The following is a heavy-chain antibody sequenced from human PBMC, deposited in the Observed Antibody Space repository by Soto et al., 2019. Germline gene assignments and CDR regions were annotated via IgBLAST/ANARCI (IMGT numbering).Heavy chain of an antibody. J-gene: IGHJ6*02. CDR3: AGQQLVPHYYYGMDV. CDR1: GFSFSRYA. Sequence: GGSLRLSCAASGFSFSRYAMHWVRQAPGKGLEWVSVIYSGGSTYYADSVKGRFTISRDNSKNTLYLQMNSLRAEDTAVYYCAGQQLVPHYYYGMDVWGQGTTVTVSS. V-gene: IGHV3-66*04. D-gene: IGHD6-13*01. CDR2: IYSGGST.